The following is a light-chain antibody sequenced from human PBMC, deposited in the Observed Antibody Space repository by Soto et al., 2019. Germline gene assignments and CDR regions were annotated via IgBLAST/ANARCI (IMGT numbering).Light chain of an antibody. CDR3: QTWVTGIVV. CDR2: LNIDGSH. J-gene: IGLJ2*01. CDR1: SGHSSYA. V-gene: IGLV4-69*01. Sequence: QLVLTQSPSASASLGASVNLTCTPSSGHSSYAIAWHQQQPEQGPRHLMNLNIDGSHSKGDGIPDRFSGSGSGAERYHTIASLQSEDEYDYCCQTWVTGIVVFGGGTKLTVL.